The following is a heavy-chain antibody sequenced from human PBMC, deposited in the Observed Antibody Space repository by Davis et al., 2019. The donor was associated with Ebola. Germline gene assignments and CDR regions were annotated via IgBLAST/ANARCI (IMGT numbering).Heavy chain of an antibody. CDR2: IKQDGSEK. J-gene: IGHJ4*02. V-gene: IGHV3-7*01. Sequence: GESLKISCAASGFTFSSYWMSWVRQAPGKGLEWVANIKQDGSEKYYVDSVKGRFTISRDNAKNSLYLQMNSLRAEDTAVYYCARVPYYDFWSGHIGYFDYWGQGTLVTVSS. CDR1: GFTFSSYW. D-gene: IGHD3-3*01. CDR3: ARVPYYDFWSGHIGYFDY.